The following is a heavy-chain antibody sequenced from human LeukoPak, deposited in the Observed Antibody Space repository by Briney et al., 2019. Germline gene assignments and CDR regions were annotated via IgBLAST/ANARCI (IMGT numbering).Heavy chain of an antibody. V-gene: IGHV3-30*14. CDR3: AKGGYTYGWGGYFDY. D-gene: IGHD5-18*01. J-gene: IGHJ4*02. Sequence: QPGRSLRLSCAASGFTFSSYAMHWVRQAPGKGLEWVAVISYDGSNKYYADSVKGRFTISRDNSKNTLYLQMNSLRAEDTAVYYCAKGGYTYGWGGYFDYWGQETLVTVSS. CDR2: ISYDGSNK. CDR1: GFTFSSYA.